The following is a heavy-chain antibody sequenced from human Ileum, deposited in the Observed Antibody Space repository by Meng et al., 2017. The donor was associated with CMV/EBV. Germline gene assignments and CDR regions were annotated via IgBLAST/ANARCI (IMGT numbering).Heavy chain of an antibody. CDR2: IYYSGST. Sequence: VRLPESGPRLRKPSQTLSLTCIVSGGSIRSGDYYWSWIRQSPGKGLEWIGYIYYSGSTYYNPSLKSRLIISVDTSKNQFSLKLSSVTAADTAVYFCARGVNYYPISGYKYYDQWGQGTLVTVSS. CDR1: GGSIRSGDYY. D-gene: IGHD3-22*01. V-gene: IGHV4-30-4*08. CDR3: ARGVNYYPISGYKYYDQ. J-gene: IGHJ4*02.